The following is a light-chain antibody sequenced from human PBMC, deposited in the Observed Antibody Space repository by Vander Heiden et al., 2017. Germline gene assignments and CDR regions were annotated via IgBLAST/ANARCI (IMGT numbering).Light chain of an antibody. CDR1: QSISSW. J-gene: IGKJ2*01. Sequence: DIQMTQSPSTLSASVGERVTITCRASQSISSWLAWYQQKPGKAPKVLIYKASSLESGGPSRFSGSGSGTEFTLTISSLQPDDFATYYCQQFNSSPYTFGQGTRLEIK. CDR3: QQFNSSPYT. V-gene: IGKV1-5*03. CDR2: KAS.